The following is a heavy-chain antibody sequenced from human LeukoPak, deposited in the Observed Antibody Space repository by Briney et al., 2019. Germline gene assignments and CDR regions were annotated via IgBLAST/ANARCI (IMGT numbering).Heavy chain of an antibody. CDR1: GFTISTYE. CDR3: ARDPGDTNNLDY. D-gene: IGHD2-8*01. V-gene: IGHV3-48*03. Sequence: PGGSLRLSCAASGFTISTYEMNWVRQAPGKGLEWISYITRGGSTKKYADSVKGRFTISRDNAKNSLFLQMNSLRAEDTAVYYCARDPGDTNNLDYWGQGTLVTVSS. J-gene: IGHJ4*02. CDR2: ITRGGSTK.